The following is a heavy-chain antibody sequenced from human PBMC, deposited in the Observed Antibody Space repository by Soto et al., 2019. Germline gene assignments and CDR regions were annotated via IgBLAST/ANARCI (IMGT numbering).Heavy chain of an antibody. V-gene: IGHV1-69*01. Sequence: QVQLVQSGAEVKKPGSSVKVSCKASGGTFSSYAISWVRQAPGQGLEWMGGIIPIFGTANYAQKFQGRVTITADESTSTAYMGLSSLRSEDTAVYYCARVGSHPYDFWSGYYKAPFYYYYYGMDVWGQGTTVTVSS. CDR1: GGTFSSYA. CDR3: ARVGSHPYDFWSGYYKAPFYYYYYGMDV. CDR2: IIPIFGTA. D-gene: IGHD3-3*01. J-gene: IGHJ6*02.